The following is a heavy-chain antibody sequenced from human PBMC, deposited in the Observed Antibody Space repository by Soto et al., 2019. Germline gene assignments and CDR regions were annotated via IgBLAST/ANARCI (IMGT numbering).Heavy chain of an antibody. CDR3: ARVIMVYATYYFDY. D-gene: IGHD2-8*01. V-gene: IGHV4-31*03. Sequence: QVQLQESGPGLVKPSQTLSLTCTVSGGSISSGGYYWSWIRQHPGKGLEWIGYIYYSGSTYYNPSLKSRVTISVDTSKNQFSLKLSFVTAADTAVYYCARVIMVYATYYFDYWGQGTLVTVSS. CDR2: IYYSGST. CDR1: GGSISSGGYY. J-gene: IGHJ4*02.